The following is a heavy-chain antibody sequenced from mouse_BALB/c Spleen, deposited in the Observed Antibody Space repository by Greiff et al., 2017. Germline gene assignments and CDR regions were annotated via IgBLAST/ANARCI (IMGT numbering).Heavy chain of an antibody. CDR3: ARSRGSSYGYAMDY. V-gene: IGHV1S137*01. CDR1: GYTFTDYA. D-gene: IGHD1-1*01. J-gene: IGHJ4*01. CDR2: ISTYYGDA. Sequence: VQLQQSGAELVRPGVSVKISCKGSGYTFTDYAMHWVKQSHAKSLEWIGVISTYYGDASYNQKFKGKATMTVDKSSSTAYMELARLTSEDSAIYYCARSRGSSYGYAMDYWGQGTSVTVSS.